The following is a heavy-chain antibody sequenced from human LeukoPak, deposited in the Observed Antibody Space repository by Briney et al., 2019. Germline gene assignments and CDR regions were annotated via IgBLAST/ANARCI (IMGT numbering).Heavy chain of an antibody. CDR2: IYYSGST. CDR1: GGSISSYY. V-gene: IGHV4-59*08. J-gene: IGHJ4*02. Sequence: SETLSLTCTVSGGSISSYYWSWIRQPPGKGLEWIGYIYYSGSTNYNPSLKSRVTISVDTSKNQFSLKLSSVTAADTAVYYCARIFYDFQLDYWGQGTLVTVSS. CDR3: ARIFYDFQLDY. D-gene: IGHD3-3*01.